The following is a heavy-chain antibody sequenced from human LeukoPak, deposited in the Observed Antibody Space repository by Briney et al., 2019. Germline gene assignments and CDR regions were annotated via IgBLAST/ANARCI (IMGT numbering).Heavy chain of an antibody. CDR2: ISAYNGNT. D-gene: IGHD2-2*01. J-gene: IGHJ5*02. Sequence: ASVKVSCKASGYTFTSYGISWVRQAPGQGLEWMGWISAYNGNTNYAQKLQGRVTMTTDTSTSTAYMELRSLRSDDTAVYYCARVSVVVPAAIQIDPWGQGTLVTVSS. CDR3: ARVSVVVPAAIQIDP. V-gene: IGHV1-18*01. CDR1: GYTFTSYG.